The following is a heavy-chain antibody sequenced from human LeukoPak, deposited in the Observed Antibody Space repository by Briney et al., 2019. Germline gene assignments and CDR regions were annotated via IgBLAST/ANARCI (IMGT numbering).Heavy chain of an antibody. Sequence: SGTLSLTCAASGGSISSSNWWSWVRQPPGKGLEWIGEIYHSGSTNYNPSPKSRVTISVDKSKNQFSLKLSSVTAADTAVYYCARGGVGPGYGIDYWGQGTLVTVSS. D-gene: IGHD3-9*01. J-gene: IGHJ4*02. CDR3: ARGGVGPGYGIDY. V-gene: IGHV4-4*02. CDR1: GGSISSSNW. CDR2: IYHSGST.